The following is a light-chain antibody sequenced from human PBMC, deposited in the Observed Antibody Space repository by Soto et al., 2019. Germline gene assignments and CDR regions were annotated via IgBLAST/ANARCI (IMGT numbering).Light chain of an antibody. CDR2: GAS. V-gene: IGKV1-5*01. CDR1: QSVSMW. J-gene: IGKJ1*01. Sequence: DIQMTQSPSTLSASVGDTVTIAFGASQSVSMWLAWFQQKPGKAPRLLIYGASNLESGVPSRFSGSGSGTQFTLTISSLQPEDAATYYCQQYNTYLTWTFGQGTKVDI. CDR3: QQYNTYLTWT.